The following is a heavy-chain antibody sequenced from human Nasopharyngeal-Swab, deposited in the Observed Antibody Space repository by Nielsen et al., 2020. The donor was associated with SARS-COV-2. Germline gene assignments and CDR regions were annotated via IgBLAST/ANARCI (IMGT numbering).Heavy chain of an antibody. CDR1: GYTFTNYY. V-gene: IGHV1-46*01. CDR2: INPSGGST. D-gene: IGHD4-17*01. Sequence: ASVKVSCKASGYTFTNYYIHWMRQAPGQGLEWMGIINPSGGSTNYAQKFQGRVTMTRDTSTSTVYMELSSLRSEDTALYYCARVKDSGDSPDYWGQGTLVTVPS. CDR3: ARVKDSGDSPDY. J-gene: IGHJ4*02.